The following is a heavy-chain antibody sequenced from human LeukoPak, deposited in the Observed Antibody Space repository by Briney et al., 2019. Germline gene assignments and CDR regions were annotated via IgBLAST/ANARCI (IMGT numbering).Heavy chain of an antibody. V-gene: IGHV4-39*07. CDR1: GGSISSSNYY. Sequence: SETLSLTCTVSGGSISSSNYYWGWIRQPPGKGLEWIGSIYYSGSTYYNPSLKSRVTISVDTSKNQFSLKLSSVTAADTAVYYCARDGSGTTGWFDPWGQGTLVTVSS. CDR3: ARDGSGTTGWFDP. J-gene: IGHJ5*02. D-gene: IGHD1-7*01. CDR2: IYYSGST.